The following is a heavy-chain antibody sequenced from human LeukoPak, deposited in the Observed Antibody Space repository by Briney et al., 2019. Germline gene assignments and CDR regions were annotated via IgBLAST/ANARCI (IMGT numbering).Heavy chain of an antibody. CDR1: GGTFSNYA. J-gene: IGHJ3*02. Sequence: SVKVSCKASGGTFSNYAISWVRQAPGQGLEWMGGILPIFGTTNYAQKFQGRVTITADESTSTAYMELSSLRSEDTAVYYCARVSCGGNCYSLIGAFDIWGQGTWSPSLQ. V-gene: IGHV1-69*13. CDR3: ARVSCGGNCYSLIGAFDI. D-gene: IGHD2-15*01. CDR2: ILPIFGTT.